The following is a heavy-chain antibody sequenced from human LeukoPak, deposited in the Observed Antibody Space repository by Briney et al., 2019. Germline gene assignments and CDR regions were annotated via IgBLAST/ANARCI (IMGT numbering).Heavy chain of an antibody. D-gene: IGHD2/OR15-2a*01. Sequence: SQTLSLTCTLSGGSLSGAYCTWIRHSPGKGHEWIGGINHSVRTNYNPSLEGRVSISLDSSQGQFSLILRSVTAPYTAVYYCARDPCSTINCPLRFWGQGSLVTVFS. V-gene: IGHV4-34*01. CDR3: ARDPCSTINCPLRF. CDR2: INHSVRT. CDR1: GGSLSGAY. J-gene: IGHJ4*02.